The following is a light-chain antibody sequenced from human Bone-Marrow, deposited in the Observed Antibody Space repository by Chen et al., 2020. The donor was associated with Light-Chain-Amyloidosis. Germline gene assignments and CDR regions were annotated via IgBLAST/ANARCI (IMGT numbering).Light chain of an antibody. Sequence: SYELTQPPSVLSSPGQTARITCSGDVLPTKYAYWYQQKPGQAPVLVIHRDTERPSGISERFSGSSSGTTATLTISGVQAEDEADYHCQSADSSGTYEVIFGGGTKLTVL. CDR1: VLPTKY. CDR3: QSADSSGTYEVI. J-gene: IGLJ2*01. CDR2: RDT. V-gene: IGLV3-25*03.